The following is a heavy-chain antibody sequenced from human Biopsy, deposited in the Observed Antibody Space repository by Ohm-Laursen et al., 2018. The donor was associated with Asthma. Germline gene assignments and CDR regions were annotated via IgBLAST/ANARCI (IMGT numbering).Heavy chain of an antibody. V-gene: IGHV3-30*03. D-gene: IGHD3-22*01. CDR1: GFVFSQCG. CDR2: VSSDGHNK. Sequence: RSLRLSCSASGFVFSQCGMHWVRQGPGKGLEWVALVSSDGHNKYYEDSVKGRFTISRDNSRNRLYLQINRLTGEDSAVYFCARQSGQDYGDSSGFDIWGQGTEVAVSS. J-gene: IGHJ3*02. CDR3: ARQSGQDYGDSSGFDI.